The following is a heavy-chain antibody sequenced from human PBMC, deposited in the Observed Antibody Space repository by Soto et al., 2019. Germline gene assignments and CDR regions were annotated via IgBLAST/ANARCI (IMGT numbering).Heavy chain of an antibody. J-gene: IGHJ5*02. V-gene: IGHV5-51*01. Sequence: GESLKISCKGSGYSFTSYWIGWVRQMPGKGLEWMGIIYPGDSDTRYSPSFQGQVTISADKSISTAYLQWSSLKASGTAMYYCARHTTYSGWYAWFDPWGQGTLVTVSS. D-gene: IGHD6-19*01. CDR3: ARHTTYSGWYAWFDP. CDR2: IYPGDSDT. CDR1: GYSFTSYW.